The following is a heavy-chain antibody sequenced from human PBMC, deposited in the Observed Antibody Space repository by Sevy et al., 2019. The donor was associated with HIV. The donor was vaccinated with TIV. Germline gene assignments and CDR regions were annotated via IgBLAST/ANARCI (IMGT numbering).Heavy chain of an antibody. CDR3: VRDRFYGGDSVTFAGDF. CDR1: GYTFNSFY. CDR2: INPYSGGT. J-gene: IGHJ4*02. V-gene: IGHV1-2*02. Sequence: ASVKVSCKASGYTFNSFYIHWVRQAPGQGLEWRGWINPYSGGTHYAQKFQGRVTLTRDTSISVAYMDLTSLRSNDTAVYYCVRDRFYGGDSVTFAGDFWGQGTLVTVSS. D-gene: IGHD2-21*02.